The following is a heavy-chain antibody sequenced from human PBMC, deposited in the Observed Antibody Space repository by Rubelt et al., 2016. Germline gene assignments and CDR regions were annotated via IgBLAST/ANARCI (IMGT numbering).Heavy chain of an antibody. V-gene: IGHV3-33*01. CDR1: GFTFSTYG. J-gene: IGHJ5*01. Sequence: QVQLMESGGGVVQPGRSLRLSCAASGFTFSTYGMHWVRQAPGKGLEWVALLWYDGSNKYYADSVKGRFTISRDNSKNTLYLQMNSLRGEDTDGDYCARNDYDSSGYSDWFDSWGQGTLVTVSS. CDR3: ARNDYDSSGYSDWFDS. D-gene: IGHD3-22*01. CDR2: LWYDGSNK.